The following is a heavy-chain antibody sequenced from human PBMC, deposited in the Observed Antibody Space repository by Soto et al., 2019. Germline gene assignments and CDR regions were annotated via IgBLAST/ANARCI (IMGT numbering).Heavy chain of an antibody. V-gene: IGHV3-7*04. D-gene: IGHD4-17*01. CDR2: IKQDGSEK. Sequence: EVQLVESGGGLVQPGGSLRLSCAASGFIFSTYWMSWVRQAPGKGLEWVANIKQDGSEKYYVDSVKGRFTISRDNANNSLYLQMISLRAEDTAVYYCAREDYGDYAFDYWGQGTLVTVSS. CDR1: GFIFSTYW. CDR3: AREDYGDYAFDY. J-gene: IGHJ4*02.